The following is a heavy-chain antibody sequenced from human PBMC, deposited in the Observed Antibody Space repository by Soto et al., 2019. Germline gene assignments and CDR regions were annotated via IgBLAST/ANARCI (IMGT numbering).Heavy chain of an antibody. V-gene: IGHV1-18*01. CDR2: ISAYNGNT. J-gene: IGHJ6*02. CDR1: GYTFTSYG. D-gene: IGHD6-19*01. Sequence: QVQLVQSGAEVKKPGASVKVSCKASGYTFTSYGISWVRQAPGQGLEWMGWISAYNGNTNYAQKLQGRVTMTPDTATSTAYKELRSLRSDDTAVYYCARAAVAGLYYYYGMDVWGQGTTVTVSS. CDR3: ARAAVAGLYYYYGMDV.